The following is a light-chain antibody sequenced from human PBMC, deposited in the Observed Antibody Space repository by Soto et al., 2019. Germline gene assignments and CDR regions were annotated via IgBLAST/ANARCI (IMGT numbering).Light chain of an antibody. CDR2: DAS. Sequence: EIVLTQSPATLSLSPGERATLSCRASQSVSTSLAWYQQKPGQAPRLLIYDASNRATGIPARFSGSGSGTDFTITIGSLEPEDFAVYYCQLRGNWPRTFGQGTKVEIK. V-gene: IGKV3-11*01. CDR3: QLRGNWPRT. J-gene: IGKJ1*01. CDR1: QSVSTS.